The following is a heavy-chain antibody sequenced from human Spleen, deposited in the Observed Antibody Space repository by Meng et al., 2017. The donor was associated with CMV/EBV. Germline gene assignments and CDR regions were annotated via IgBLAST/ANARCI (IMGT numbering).Heavy chain of an antibody. CDR3: ARDWKGYCVSINCPYFDY. Sequence: ASVKVSCKASGGTFSSYAISWVRQAPGQGLEWVAWISGHNGDTNYAWKLQGRVTMTTDTSTSTTYLELRSLRSDDTAVYYCARDWKGYCVSINCPYFDYWGQGTLVTVSS. J-gene: IGHJ4*02. CDR2: ISGHNGDT. CDR1: GGTFSSYA. V-gene: IGHV1-18*01. D-gene: IGHD2-2*01.